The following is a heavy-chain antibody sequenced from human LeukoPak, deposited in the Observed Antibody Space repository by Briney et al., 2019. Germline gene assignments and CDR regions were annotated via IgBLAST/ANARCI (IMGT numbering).Heavy chain of an antibody. Sequence: GGSLRLSCAASGFTFSSYGMHWVRQAPGKGLEWVAFIRYDGSNKYYADSVKGRFTISRDNSKNTLYLQMNSLRAEDTAVYYCARDGGQNSDAFDIWGQGTMVTVSS. CDR3: ARDGGQNSDAFDI. J-gene: IGHJ3*02. CDR1: GFTFSSYG. V-gene: IGHV3-30*02. D-gene: IGHD6-25*01. CDR2: IRYDGSNK.